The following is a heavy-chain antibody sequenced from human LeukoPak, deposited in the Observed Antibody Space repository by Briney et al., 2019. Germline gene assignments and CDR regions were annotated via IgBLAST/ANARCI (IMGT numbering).Heavy chain of an antibody. D-gene: IGHD2-15*01. CDR2: IYHTGTS. V-gene: IGHV4-38-2*01. CDR3: ASPHCSGGSCYDLPLDY. Sequence: PSETLSLTCAVPGYPIRSSYFWGWIRQPPGKGLEWIGSIYHTGTSYYNPSLKSRVALSVDRSKQQFSLRLNSVTAADTAVYYCASPHCSGGSCYDLPLDYWGQGVLVTVSS. J-gene: IGHJ4*02. CDR1: GYPIRSSYF.